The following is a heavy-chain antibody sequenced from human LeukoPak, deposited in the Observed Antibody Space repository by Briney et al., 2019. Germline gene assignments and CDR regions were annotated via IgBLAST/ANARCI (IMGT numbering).Heavy chain of an antibody. Sequence: SQTLSLTCAISGDSVSSNSATWNWIRQSPSRGLEWLGRTYYMSKWYNDYAVSVKSRITINPDTSKNQFSLQLNSVTPEDTAVYHCASSDSGSYPGDWFDPWGQGTLVTVSS. CDR1: GDSVSSNSAT. V-gene: IGHV6-1*01. CDR3: ASSDSGSYPGDWFDP. CDR2: TYYMSKWYN. J-gene: IGHJ5*02. D-gene: IGHD1-26*01.